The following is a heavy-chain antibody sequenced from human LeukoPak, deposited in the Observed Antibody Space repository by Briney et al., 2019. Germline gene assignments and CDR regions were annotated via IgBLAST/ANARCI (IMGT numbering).Heavy chain of an antibody. D-gene: IGHD3-10*01. V-gene: IGHV3-7*02. J-gene: IGHJ4*02. CDR2: INQDGSAK. CDR1: GFTFSSSW. Sequence: GGSLRLSCAASGFTFSSSWMNWVRQAPGKGPEWVANINQDGSAKYYVDSVKGRFTISRDNAKNSLYLQMSNLRAEDTAVYCCTRVSLVFGGDYWGQGALLTVSS. CDR3: TRVSLVFGGDY.